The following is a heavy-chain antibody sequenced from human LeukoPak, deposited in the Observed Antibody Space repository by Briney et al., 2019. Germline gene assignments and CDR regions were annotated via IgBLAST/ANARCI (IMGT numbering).Heavy chain of an antibody. D-gene: IGHD6-6*01. Sequence: GGSLRLSCAASGFTFSTYAMTWVRQAPGKGLEWVSGINSNGDEIYYADSVRGRFTISRDNSNNALYLQMDSLRAGDTAVYYCANWIGSSSRDYWGQGTLVTVSS. V-gene: IGHV3-23*01. CDR2: INSNGDEI. CDR1: GFTFSTYA. CDR3: ANWIGSSSRDY. J-gene: IGHJ4*02.